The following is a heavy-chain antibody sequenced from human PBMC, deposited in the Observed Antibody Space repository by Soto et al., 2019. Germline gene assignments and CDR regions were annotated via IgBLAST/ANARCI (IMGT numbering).Heavy chain of an antibody. Sequence: QVQLVQSEAELKKPGASVKVSCKASGYAFYGYAMSWVRQAPGQGLEWMGWVSAYTGHTDYAQKCQGRVSMTTDTSQSTAYMELGSLTPDDTAVYYCARPSRSYGDYEWSLPYWGQGNLVTVSS. D-gene: IGHD4-17*01. CDR3: ARPSRSYGDYEWSLPY. CDR1: GYAFYGYA. J-gene: IGHJ4*02. V-gene: IGHV1-18*04. CDR2: VSAYTGHT.